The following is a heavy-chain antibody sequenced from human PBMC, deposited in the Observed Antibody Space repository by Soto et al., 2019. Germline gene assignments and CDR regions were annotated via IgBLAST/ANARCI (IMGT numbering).Heavy chain of an antibody. CDR2: IWYDGSNK. D-gene: IGHD1-26*01. CDR3: ARALKWELPSLYYYYGMDV. CDR1: GFTFSSYG. Sequence: QVQLVESGGGVVQPGRSLRLSCAASGFTFSSYGMHWVRQAPGKGLEWVAVIWYDGSNKYYADSVKGRFTISRDNSKNTLYLQMNSLRAEDTAVYYCARALKWELPSLYYYYGMDVWGQGTTVTVSS. J-gene: IGHJ6*02. V-gene: IGHV3-33*01.